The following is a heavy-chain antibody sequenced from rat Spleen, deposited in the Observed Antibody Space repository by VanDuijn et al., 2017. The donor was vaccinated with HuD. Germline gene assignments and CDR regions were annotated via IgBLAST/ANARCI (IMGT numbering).Heavy chain of an antibody. D-gene: IGHD1-12*03. CDR3: TTGYYDGYYLVFDY. CDR1: GFTFSNYV. J-gene: IGHJ2*01. Sequence: EGQLVESGGGLVEPGRSLKLSCAASGFTFSNYVMDWVRQAPKKGLEWVASISYDGGSTYYRDSVKGRFTISRDNAKSSLYLQMDSLRSEDTATYYCTTGYYDGYYLVFDYWGQGVMVTVSS. V-gene: IGHV5-20*01. CDR2: ISYDGGST.